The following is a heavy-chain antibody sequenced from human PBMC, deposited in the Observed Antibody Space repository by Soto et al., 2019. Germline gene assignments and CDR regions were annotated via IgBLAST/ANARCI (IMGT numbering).Heavy chain of an antibody. D-gene: IGHD6-13*01. CDR1: GGSFSGYY. V-gene: IGHV4-34*01. J-gene: IGHJ4*02. CDR2: INHSGST. CDR3: ARYSSTWSLGD. Sequence: QVQLQQWGAGLLKPSETLSLTCAVYGGSFSGYYWSWIRQPPGRGLEWIGEINHSGSTNSNPSLKSRVTISVDTSKNQFSLKLTSVTAADTAVYYCARYSSTWSLGDWGQGTLVTVSS.